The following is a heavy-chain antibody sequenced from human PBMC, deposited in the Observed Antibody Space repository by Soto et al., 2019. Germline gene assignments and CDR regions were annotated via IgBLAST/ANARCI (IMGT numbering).Heavy chain of an antibody. J-gene: IGHJ3*02. CDR2: IYHSGST. D-gene: IGHD4-17*01. V-gene: IGHV4-30-2*01. CDR1: GGSISSGGYS. CDR3: GRGDYANAFDI. Sequence: QLQLQESGSGLVTPSQTLSLTCAVSGGSISSGGYSWNWIRQPPGKGLEWIGNIYHSGSTYYNASLKSRVTISVDRSKNQFSLKLSSVTAADTAVYYCGRGDYANAFDIWGQGTMVIVSS.